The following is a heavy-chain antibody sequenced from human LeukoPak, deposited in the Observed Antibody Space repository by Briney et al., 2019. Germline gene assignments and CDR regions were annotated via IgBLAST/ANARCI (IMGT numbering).Heavy chain of an antibody. CDR2: INPNSGGT. CDR1: GYTFTGYY. V-gene: IGHV1-2*04. J-gene: IGHJ4*02. Sequence: ASVKVSCKASGYTFTGYYMHWARQAPGQGLEWMRWINPNSGGTNYAQKFQGWVTMTRDTSISTAYMELSRLRSDDTAVYYCARSVAAAGSYYFDYWGQGTLVTVSS. CDR3: ARSVAAAGSYYFDY. D-gene: IGHD6-13*01.